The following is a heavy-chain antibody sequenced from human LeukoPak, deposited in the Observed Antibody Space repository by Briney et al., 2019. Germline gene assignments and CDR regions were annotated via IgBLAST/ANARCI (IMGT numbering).Heavy chain of an antibody. D-gene: IGHD2-21*01. V-gene: IGHV3-30-3*01. Sequence: GRSLRLSCAASGFTFSSYAMHWVRQAPGKGLEWVAVISYDGSNKYYADSVKGRFTISRDNSKNTLYLQMNSLRAEDTAVYYCATPKKYCGPVSCPHYFDYWGQGTLVTVSS. CDR2: ISYDGSNK. J-gene: IGHJ4*02. CDR3: ATPKKYCGPVSCPHYFDY. CDR1: GFTFSSYA.